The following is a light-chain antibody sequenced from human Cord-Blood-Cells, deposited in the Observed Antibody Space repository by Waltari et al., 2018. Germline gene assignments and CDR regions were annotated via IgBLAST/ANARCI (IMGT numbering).Light chain of an antibody. J-gene: IGKJ1*01. CDR1: PSLLHRDGKTY. CDR3: MQGIHLPWT. Sequence: DIVMTQTPLSLSVTPGQPASISCKSSPSLLHRDGKTYLYWYLQKPGQSPQLLIYAVSSRFSGVPDRFSGSGSGTDFTLKISRVEAEDVGVYYCMQGIHLPWTFGQGTKVEIK. CDR2: AVS. V-gene: IGKV2-29*02.